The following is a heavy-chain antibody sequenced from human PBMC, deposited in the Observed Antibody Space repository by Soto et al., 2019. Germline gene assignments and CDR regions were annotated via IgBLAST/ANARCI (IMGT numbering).Heavy chain of an antibody. CDR2: INHSGST. CDR3: ERQDRSIHRIVVVRGPFDY. CDR1: GGSFSGYY. J-gene: IGHJ4*02. Sequence: QVQLQQWGAGVLKPSETLYLTCAVYGGSFSGYYWSWIRQPPGQGLEWIGEINHSGSTNYNSSLKRRVTISVDTSKKQFSLKLSSVTAADKAVYYCERQDRSIHRIVVVRGPFDYWGQGTLVTVSS. D-gene: IGHD3-22*01. V-gene: IGHV4-34*01.